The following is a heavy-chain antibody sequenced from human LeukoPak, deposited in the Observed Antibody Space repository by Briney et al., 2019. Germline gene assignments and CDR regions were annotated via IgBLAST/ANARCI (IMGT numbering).Heavy chain of an antibody. Sequence: GGSLRLSCAASGFTFSSYAMHWVRQAPGKGLEWVSLISWDGYNTYYTDSVKGRFTISRDNSKNSLYLQMDSLRTEDTAFYYCAKTVAGRQRNFFYYYMDVWGKGTTVTVSS. CDR2: ISWDGYNT. CDR3: AKTVAGRQRNFFYYYMDV. CDR1: GFTFSSYA. J-gene: IGHJ6*03. V-gene: IGHV3-43*01. D-gene: IGHD6-19*01.